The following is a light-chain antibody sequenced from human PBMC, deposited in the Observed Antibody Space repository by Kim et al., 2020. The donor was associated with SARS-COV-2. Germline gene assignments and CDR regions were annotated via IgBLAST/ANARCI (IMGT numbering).Light chain of an antibody. Sequence: AAVKLTCTLSSGHSSYAIEWHEQQPEKGPRYLMKLNSDGSHSKGDGIPDRFSGSSSGAERYLTISSLQSEDEADYYCQTWGTGSWVFGGGTQLTVL. CDR3: QTWGTGSWV. V-gene: IGLV4-69*01. CDR1: SGHSSYA. J-gene: IGLJ3*02. CDR2: LNSDGSH.